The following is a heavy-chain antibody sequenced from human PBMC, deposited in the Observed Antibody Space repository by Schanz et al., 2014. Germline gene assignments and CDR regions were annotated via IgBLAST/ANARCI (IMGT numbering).Heavy chain of an antibody. CDR1: GFTFSSYA. Sequence: EAHLVESGGGLVKPGGSLRLSCAASGFTFSSYAMSRVRQAPGMGLEWVSAISGRDGSTYYADSVRGRFTISRDNSKNTLYLQMNSLRAEDTAVYYCATASSPVREAGAGSSFHLWGQGTLVTGSP. CDR2: ISGRDGST. D-gene: IGHD6-13*01. J-gene: IGHJ5*02. V-gene: IGHV3-23*04. CDR3: ATASSPVREAGAGSSFHL.